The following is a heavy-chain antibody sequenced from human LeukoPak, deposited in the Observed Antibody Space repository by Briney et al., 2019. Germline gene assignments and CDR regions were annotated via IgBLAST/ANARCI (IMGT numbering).Heavy chain of an antibody. V-gene: IGHV4-34*01. D-gene: IGHD3-10*01. CDR2: INHSGST. J-gene: IGHJ5*02. CDR1: GGSFSGYY. Sequence: SETLSLTCAVYGGSFSGYYWSWIRQPPGKGLEWTGEINHSGSTNYNPSLKSRVTISVDTSKNHFSLKLTFVTAADTAVYYCARSGFYGSGRLDPWGQGTLVTVSS. CDR3: ARSGFYGSGRLDP.